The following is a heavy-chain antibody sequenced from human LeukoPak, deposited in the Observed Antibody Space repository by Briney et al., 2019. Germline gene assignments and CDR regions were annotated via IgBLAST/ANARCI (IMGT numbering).Heavy chain of an antibody. D-gene: IGHD2-8*01. CDR1: GYSISSGYY. V-gene: IGHV4-38-2*01. J-gene: IGHJ4*02. CDR3: AGTIGYCTNGVCYFDY. Sequence: SETPSLTCAVSGYSISSGYYRGWIRQPPGKGLEWIGSIYHSGSTYYNPSLKSRVTISVDTSKNQFSLKLSSVTAADTAVYYCAGTIGYCTNGVCYFDYWGQGTLVTVSS. CDR2: IYHSGST.